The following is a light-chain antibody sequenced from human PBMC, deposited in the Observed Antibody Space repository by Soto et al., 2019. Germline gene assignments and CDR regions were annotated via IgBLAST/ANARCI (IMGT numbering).Light chain of an antibody. CDR1: SSNIGTGYN. CDR2: GNS. V-gene: IGLV1-40*01. CDR3: QSYDTLSGPV. J-gene: IGLJ2*01. Sequence: QLVLTQPPSVSGAPGQRVTISCTGSSSNIGTGYNVHWYQQLPGTAPKLLIYGNSNRPSGVPDRFSGSKSGTSASLVITGLQAEDEADYYCQSYDTLSGPVFGGGTKLTVL.